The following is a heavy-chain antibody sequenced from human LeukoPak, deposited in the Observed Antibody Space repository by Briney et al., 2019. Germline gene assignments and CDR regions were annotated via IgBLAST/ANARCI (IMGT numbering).Heavy chain of an antibody. CDR1: GFTFSSYA. J-gene: IGHJ4*02. Sequence: GGSLRLSCAASGFTFSSYAMHWVRQAPGKGLEWVAVISYDGSNKYYADSVKGRFTISRDNSKNTLYLQMNSLRAEDTAVYYCARSLYCGGDCYRIPGDYWGQGTLVTVSS. CDR3: ARSLYCGGDCYRIPGDY. CDR2: ISYDGSNK. D-gene: IGHD2-21*02. V-gene: IGHV3-30*04.